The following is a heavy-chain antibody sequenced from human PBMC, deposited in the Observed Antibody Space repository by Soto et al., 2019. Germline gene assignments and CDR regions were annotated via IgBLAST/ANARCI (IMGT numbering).Heavy chain of an antibody. CDR3: ARDGVPAAAPIAEYFQH. CDR1: GFTVSSNY. CDR2: IYSGGST. D-gene: IGHD2-2*01. V-gene: IGHV3-66*01. J-gene: IGHJ1*01. Sequence: GGSLRLSCAASGFTVSSNYMSWVRQAPGKGLEWVSVIYSGGSTYYADSVKGRFTISRDNSKNTLYLQMNSLRAEDTAVYYCARDGVPAAAPIAEYFQHWGQGTLVTV.